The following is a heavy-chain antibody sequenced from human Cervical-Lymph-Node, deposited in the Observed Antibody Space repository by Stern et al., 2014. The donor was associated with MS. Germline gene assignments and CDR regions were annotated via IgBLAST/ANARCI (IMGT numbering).Heavy chain of an antibody. CDR2: IFPRDSNT. J-gene: IGHJ4*02. CDR1: GYLFDDYW. V-gene: IGHV5-51*03. Sequence: EVQLVQSGAEVKKPGESLKISCEASGYLFDDYWIGWVRQMSGRGLELVAIIFPRDSNTRYSPSVQGQATISADKSIRHALLPGGSLKAPDPAMYYWGRSPATPSGYDRFDYWGQGALVTVSS. CDR3: GRSPATPSGYDRFDY. D-gene: IGHD5-12*01.